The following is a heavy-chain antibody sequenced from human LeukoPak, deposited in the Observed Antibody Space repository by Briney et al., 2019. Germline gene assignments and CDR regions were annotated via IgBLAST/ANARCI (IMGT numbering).Heavy chain of an antibody. D-gene: IGHD6-13*01. Sequence: SETLSLTCTVSGGSISSSSYYWGWIRQPPGKGLEWIGSIYYSGSTYYNPSLKSQVTISVDTSKNLFSLKLSSVTAADTAVYYCACIAAAGKNFDYWGQGTLVTVSS. CDR2: IYYSGST. CDR3: ACIAAAGKNFDY. J-gene: IGHJ4*02. V-gene: IGHV4-39*01. CDR1: GGSISSSSYY.